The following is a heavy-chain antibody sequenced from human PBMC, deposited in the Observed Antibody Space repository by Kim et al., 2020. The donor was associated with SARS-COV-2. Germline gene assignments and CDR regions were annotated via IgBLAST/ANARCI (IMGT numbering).Heavy chain of an antibody. J-gene: IGHJ6*02. CDR3: TTDPPLYVDYGMDV. Sequence: DAPVKGTFTISRDESINTLYLQMNSLTTEDTAVYYCTTDPPLYVDYGMDVWGQGTTVTVSS. D-gene: IGHD3-16*01. V-gene: IGHV3-15*01.